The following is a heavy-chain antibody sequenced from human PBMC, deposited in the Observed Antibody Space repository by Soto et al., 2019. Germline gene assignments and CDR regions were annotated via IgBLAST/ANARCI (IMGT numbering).Heavy chain of an antibody. V-gene: IGHV4-4*02. Sequence: SETLSLTCAVSGGSISSSSWWSWVRQPPGKGLEWVGEIYHTGTTNYNPSLKSRVSISVDTSKNQFSLQVSSVTAADTAIYYCARHPGYYDILTGYTTYYFDSWGQGILVTVSS. D-gene: IGHD3-9*01. CDR3: ARHPGYYDILTGYTTYYFDS. CDR1: GGSISSSSW. CDR2: IYHTGTT. J-gene: IGHJ4*02.